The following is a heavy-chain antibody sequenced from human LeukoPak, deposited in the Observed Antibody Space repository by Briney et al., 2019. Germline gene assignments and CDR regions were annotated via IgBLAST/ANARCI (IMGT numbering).Heavy chain of an antibody. CDR1: GFTFSNYW. J-gene: IGHJ4*02. Sequence: QPGGSLRLSCAASGFTFSNYWIHWVRQAPGKGLVWVSRIDNAGSITTSADSVKGRFTISRDNAENRLYLQMNSLRVENTAVYYGVRSAFRGGSGNYYDYWGQGTLVTVSS. V-gene: IGHV3-74*03. CDR2: IDNAGSIT. D-gene: IGHD3-22*01. CDR3: VRSAFRGGSGNYYDY.